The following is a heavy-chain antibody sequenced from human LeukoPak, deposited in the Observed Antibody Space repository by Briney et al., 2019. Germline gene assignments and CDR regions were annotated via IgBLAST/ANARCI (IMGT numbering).Heavy chain of an antibody. CDR3: ARASADHMVRGAQHYMDV. CDR1: GGSINSGSYY. CDR2: IYTSGST. J-gene: IGHJ6*03. D-gene: IGHD3-10*01. Sequence: PSQTLSLTCTVSGGSINSGSYYWSWIRQPAGKGLEWIGRIYTSGSTNYNPSLKSRVTISVDTSKNQFSLKLSSVTAADTAVYYCARASADHMVRGAQHYMDVWGKGTTVTISS. V-gene: IGHV4-61*02.